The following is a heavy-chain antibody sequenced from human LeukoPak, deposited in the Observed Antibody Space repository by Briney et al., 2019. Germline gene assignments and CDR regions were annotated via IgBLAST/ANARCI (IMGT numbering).Heavy chain of an antibody. CDR1: GGSISSGSYY. D-gene: IGHD5-18*01. CDR2: IYTGGST. CDR3: ARGYSYGTNWFDP. V-gene: IGHV4-61*02. Sequence: SQTLSLTCTVSGGSISSGSYYWSWIRQPAGKGLEWIGRIYTGGSTNYNPSLKRRVTISVDTSKNQFSLKLSSVTAADTAVYFCARGYSYGTNWFDPWGQGTLVTVSS. J-gene: IGHJ5*02.